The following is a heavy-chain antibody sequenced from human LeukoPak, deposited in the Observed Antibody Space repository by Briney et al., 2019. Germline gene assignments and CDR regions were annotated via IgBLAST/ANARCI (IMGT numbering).Heavy chain of an antibody. D-gene: IGHD3-3*01. CDR2: VNPNSGGT. J-gene: IGHJ4*02. Sequence: ASVKVSCKASGYTFTGYYMHWVRQAPGQGLEWMGWVNPNSGGTNYAQKFQGRVTMTRDTSISTAYMELSRLRSDDTAVYYCARDPDLRFLEWLLLPFDYWGQGTLVTVSS. V-gene: IGHV1-2*02. CDR1: GYTFTGYY. CDR3: ARDPDLRFLEWLLLPFDY.